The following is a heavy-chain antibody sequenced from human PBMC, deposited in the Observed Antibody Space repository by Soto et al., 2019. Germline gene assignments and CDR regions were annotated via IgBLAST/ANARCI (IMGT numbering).Heavy chain of an antibody. CDR2: ISAYNGNT. CDR3: ARLGGEADCSGGSCYSMILAEGGYYDYYYMDV. Sequence: QVQLVQSGAEVKKPGASVKVSCKASGYTFTSYGISWVRQAPGQGLEWMGWISAYNGNTNYAQKLQGRVTMTTDTSTSTAYMELRSLRSDDTAVYYCARLGGEADCSGGSCYSMILAEGGYYDYYYMDVWGKGTTVTVSS. CDR1: GYTFTSYG. V-gene: IGHV1-18*01. J-gene: IGHJ6*03. D-gene: IGHD2-15*01.